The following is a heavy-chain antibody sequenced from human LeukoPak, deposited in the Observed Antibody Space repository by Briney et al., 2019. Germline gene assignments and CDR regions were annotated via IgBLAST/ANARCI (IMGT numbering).Heavy chain of an antibody. CDR1: GFTFSSYE. CDR2: ISSNGSTI. D-gene: IGHD3-22*01. J-gene: IGHJ4*02. Sequence: GGSLRLSCAASGFTFSSYEMNWVRQAPGKGLEWVSYISSNGSTIYYADSVKGRFTISRDNAKNSLYLQMNSLRAEDTAVYYCARGYYYDSSGYYYGGLDYWGQGTLVTVSS. CDR3: ARGYYYDSSGYYYGGLDY. V-gene: IGHV3-48*03.